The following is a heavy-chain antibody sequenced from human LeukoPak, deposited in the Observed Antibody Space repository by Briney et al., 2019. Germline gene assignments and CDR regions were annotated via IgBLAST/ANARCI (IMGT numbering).Heavy chain of an antibody. V-gene: IGHV4-30-4*08. D-gene: IGHD3-10*01. CDR1: GGSISSGDYY. CDR2: IYYSGST. Sequence: PSETLSLTCTVSGGSISSGDYYWSWIRQPPGKGLEWIGYIYYSGSTYYNPSLKSRVTISVDTSKNQFSLKLSSVTAADTAVYYCARMYRTYYYGSGSYYTPFDYWGQGTLVTVSS. J-gene: IGHJ4*02. CDR3: ARMYRTYYYGSGSYYTPFDY.